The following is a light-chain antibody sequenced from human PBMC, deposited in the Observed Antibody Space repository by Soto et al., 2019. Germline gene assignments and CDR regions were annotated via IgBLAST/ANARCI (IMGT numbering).Light chain of an antibody. Sequence: EIVLTQSPGTLSLSPGERATLSCMASQSVNRNYLTWYQQKPGQAPRLLIYGSSSRAADIPDRFSGSGSGTDFTLTSNRLEPEDFAVYYCQQYGSSVWTFGQGTKVEIK. CDR2: GSS. CDR1: QSVNRNY. CDR3: QQYGSSVWT. V-gene: IGKV3-20*01. J-gene: IGKJ1*01.